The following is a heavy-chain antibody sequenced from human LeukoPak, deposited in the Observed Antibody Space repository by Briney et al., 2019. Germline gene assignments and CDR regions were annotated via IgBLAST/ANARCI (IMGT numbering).Heavy chain of an antibody. CDR1: GFTFSSYA. CDR3: AKEPAQGANPPYIDY. Sequence: GGSLRLSCAAPGFTFSSYAMSWVRQAPGKGLEWVSAIIGSGGSTYYADSVKGRFTISRDNSKNTLYLQMNSLRAEDTAVYYCAKEPAQGANPPYIDYWGQGTLVTVSS. D-gene: IGHD1-26*01. V-gene: IGHV3-23*01. CDR2: IIGSGGST. J-gene: IGHJ4*02.